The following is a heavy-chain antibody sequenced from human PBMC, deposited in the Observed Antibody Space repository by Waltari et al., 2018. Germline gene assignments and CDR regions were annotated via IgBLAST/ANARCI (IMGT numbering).Heavy chain of an antibody. J-gene: IGHJ4*02. Sequence: EVQLLESGGGLVQPGGSLRLSCAASGFTSSNFPMSWARQAPGKGLEWVADISGSGDITRYADSVRGRFTISRDNARSTVNLRMNSLRTEDTAVYYCVKGGYIISDYWGQGIQVIVSS. CDR2: ISGSGDIT. CDR1: GFTSSNFP. CDR3: VKGGYIISDY. V-gene: IGHV3-23*01. D-gene: IGHD3-22*01.